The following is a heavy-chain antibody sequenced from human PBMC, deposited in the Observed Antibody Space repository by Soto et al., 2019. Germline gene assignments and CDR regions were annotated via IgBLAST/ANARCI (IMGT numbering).Heavy chain of an antibody. V-gene: IGHV4-59*01. CDR3: AMAVDIVATISVYYFDY. CDR2: IYYSGST. D-gene: IGHD5-12*01. Sequence: SETLSLTCTVSGGSISSYYWSWIRQPPGKGLEWIGYIYYSGSTNYNPSLKSRVTISEDTSKNQFSLKLSSVTAADTAVYYCAMAVDIVATISVYYFDYWGQGTLVTVSS. CDR1: GGSISSYY. J-gene: IGHJ4*02.